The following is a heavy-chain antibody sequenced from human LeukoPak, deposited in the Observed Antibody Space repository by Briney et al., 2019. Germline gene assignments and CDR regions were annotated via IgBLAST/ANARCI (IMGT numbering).Heavy chain of an antibody. J-gene: IGHJ4*02. CDR1: GDRSSTYG. CDR2: INRNNGKT. D-gene: IGHD3-3*01. V-gene: IGHV1-18*01. Sequence: GASVKVSCKISGDRSSTYGINWVRQAPGQGLEWLGWINRNNGKTKYGQKFQGRVTITADKSTSTAYMELSSLRSEDTAVYYCARAEPDDLYDFWSGYYIGGGLDYWGQGTLVTVSS. CDR3: ARAEPDDLYDFWSGYYIGGGLDY.